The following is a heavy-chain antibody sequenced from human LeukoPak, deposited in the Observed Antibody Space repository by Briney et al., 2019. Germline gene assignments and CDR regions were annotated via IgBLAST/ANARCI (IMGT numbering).Heavy chain of an antibody. CDR2: FDPEDGET. CDR1: GYTLTELS. Sequence: ASVKVSCKVSGYTLTELSMHWVRQAPGKGLEWMGGFDPEDGETIYAQKFQGRVTMTEDTSTDTAYMELSSLRSEDTAVYYCATDPKGYFDQNSFDPWGQGTLVTVSS. CDR3: ATDPKGYFDQNSFDP. J-gene: IGHJ5*02. V-gene: IGHV1-24*01. D-gene: IGHD3-9*01.